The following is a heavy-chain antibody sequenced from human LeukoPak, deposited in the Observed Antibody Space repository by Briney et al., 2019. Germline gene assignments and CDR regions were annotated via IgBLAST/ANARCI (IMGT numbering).Heavy chain of an antibody. Sequence: SVKVSCKASGGTFSSSAIRWERQAPGQGLEWMGGRIPLIGTANYAQKFQGRVTITTDESTGTDYMELSSLRSEDTAVDYCARETSRSPLWIQLWLREYYYYMDVWGKGCTVTVYS. CDR1: GGTFSSSA. J-gene: IGHJ6*03. CDR2: RIPLIGTA. D-gene: IGHD5-18*01. V-gene: IGHV1-69*05. CDR3: ARETSRSPLWIQLWLREYYYYMDV.